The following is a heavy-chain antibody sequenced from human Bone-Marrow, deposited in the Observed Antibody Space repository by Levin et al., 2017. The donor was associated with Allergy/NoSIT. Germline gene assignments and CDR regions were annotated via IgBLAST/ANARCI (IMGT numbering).Heavy chain of an antibody. CDR2: INPNSGGT. D-gene: IGHD3-16*02. CDR3: ARARIMITFGGVIARFDAFDI. V-gene: IGHV1-2*06. J-gene: IGHJ3*02. Sequence: GESLKISCKASGYTFTGYYMHWVRQAPGQGLEWMGRINPNSGGTNYAQKFQGRVTMTRDTSISTAYMELSRLRSDDTAVYYCARARIMITFGGVIARFDAFDIWGQGTMVTVSS. CDR1: GYTFTGYY.